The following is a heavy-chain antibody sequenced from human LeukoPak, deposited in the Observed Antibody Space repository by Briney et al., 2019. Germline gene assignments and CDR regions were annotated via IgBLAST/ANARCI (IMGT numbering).Heavy chain of an antibody. CDR2: IKPDGSDK. CDR1: GFTFRNYW. V-gene: IGHV3-7*04. CDR3: ARVLGTDESADY. Sequence: WWSLRLSCTASGFTFRNYWMNWVRQAPGKGLEWVANIKPDGSDKRYVDSVKGRFTISRDNAKTSLFLQMDSLRAEDTAVYYCARVLGTDESADYWGQGTLVTVSS. D-gene: IGHD1-7*01. J-gene: IGHJ4*02.